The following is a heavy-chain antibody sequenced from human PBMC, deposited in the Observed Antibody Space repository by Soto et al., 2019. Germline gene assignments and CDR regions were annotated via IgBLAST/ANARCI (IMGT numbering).Heavy chain of an antibody. Sequence: PGESRKISCKGSGYSFTSYWIGWVRQMPGKGLEWMGIIYPGDSDTRYSPSFQGQVTISADKSISTAYLQWSSLKASDTAMYYCASHSYSSSRYLYYAMDVSGQGTTVTVSS. D-gene: IGHD6-13*01. V-gene: IGHV5-51*01. J-gene: IGHJ6*02. CDR3: ASHSYSSSRYLYYAMDV. CDR1: GYSFTSYW. CDR2: IYPGDSDT.